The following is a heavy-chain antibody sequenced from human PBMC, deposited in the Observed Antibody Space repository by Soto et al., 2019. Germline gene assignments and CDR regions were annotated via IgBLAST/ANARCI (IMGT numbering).Heavy chain of an antibody. CDR3: ANAPEY. CDR1: GFTFSSYA. J-gene: IGHJ4*02. Sequence: GGSLRLSCVASGFTFSSYAMTWVRQAPGKGLEWVSAISGIGGSTYYAGSVRGRFTISRDNSKNTLYLQMNSLRAEDTAVYYCANAPEYWGQGTLVTVSS. CDR2: ISGIGGST. V-gene: IGHV3-23*01.